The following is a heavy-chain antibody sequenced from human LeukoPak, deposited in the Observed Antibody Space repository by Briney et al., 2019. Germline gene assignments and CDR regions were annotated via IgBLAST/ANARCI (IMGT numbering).Heavy chain of an antibody. J-gene: IGHJ6*03. CDR1: GFTFSSYS. CDR2: ISSSSSYI. Sequence: GGSLRLSCAASGFTFSSYSMNCVRQAPGKVLEWVSSISSSSSYIYYADSVKVRFTISTDNAKNSLYLQMNRLRAEDTAVYYCARGGDIVVVPAATVRYYYYYYMDVWGKGTTVTVSS. D-gene: IGHD2-2*01. CDR3: ARGGDIVVVPAATVRYYYYYYMDV. V-gene: IGHV3-21*01.